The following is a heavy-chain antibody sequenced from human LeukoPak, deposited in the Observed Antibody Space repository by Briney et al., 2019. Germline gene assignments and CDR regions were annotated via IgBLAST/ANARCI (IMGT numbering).Heavy chain of an antibody. CDR3: AELGITMIGGV. CDR2: ISSSTIYL. J-gene: IGHJ6*04. CDR1: GFIFSSYS. D-gene: IGHD3-10*02. Sequence: GGSLRLSCAASGFIFSSYSMNWVRQAPGKGLEWVSSISSSTIYLYYADSVKGRFTISRDNAKNSLYLQMNSLRAEDTAVYYCAELGITMIGGVWGKGTTVTISS. V-gene: IGHV3-21*01.